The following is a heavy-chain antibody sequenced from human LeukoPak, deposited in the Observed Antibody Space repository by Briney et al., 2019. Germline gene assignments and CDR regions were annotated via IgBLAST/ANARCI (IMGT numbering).Heavy chain of an antibody. D-gene: IGHD6-19*01. Sequence: GGSLRLSCAASGFTFSDHYMDWVRQAPGKGLEWVGRSGNKANSYTTKYAASVKGRFTISRGDSKNSLYLQMNSLKTEDTAVYYCARDAKAVAGNYYYSGMDVWGQGTTVAVSS. J-gene: IGHJ6*02. CDR2: SGNKANSYTT. CDR3: ARDAKAVAGNYYYSGMDV. CDR1: GFTFSDHY. V-gene: IGHV3-72*01.